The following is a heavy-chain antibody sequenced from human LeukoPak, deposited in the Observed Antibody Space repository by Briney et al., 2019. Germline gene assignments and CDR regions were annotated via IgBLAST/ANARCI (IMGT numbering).Heavy chain of an antibody. D-gene: IGHD3-10*01. CDR2: IKKDGSDK. CDR1: GFRFSDYW. J-gene: IGHJ4*02. V-gene: IGHV3-7*01. Sequence: GGSLRLSCVASGFRFSDYWMSWVRQAPGKGLEWVANIKKDGSDKYYVDSVKGRFTVSRDNAKNSLFLQMISLRAEDTAVYYCFHYDSGIIWGQGTLVTVSS. CDR3: FHYDSGII.